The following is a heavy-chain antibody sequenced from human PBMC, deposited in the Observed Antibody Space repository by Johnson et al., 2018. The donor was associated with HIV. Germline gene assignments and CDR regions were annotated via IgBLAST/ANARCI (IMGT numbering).Heavy chain of an antibody. CDR2: INWNGGSI. D-gene: IGHD6-13*01. V-gene: IGHV3-20*04. CDR3: AKQYSSSWYGNAFDI. J-gene: IGHJ3*02. CDR1: GFTFSNAW. Sequence: VQLVESGGGLVKPGGSLRLSCAASGFTFSNAWMSWVRQAPGKGLEWVSGINWNGGSIGYADSVKGRLTISRDNAKKSLYLQINSLRDEDTALYYCAKQYSSSWYGNAFDIWGQGTMVTVSS.